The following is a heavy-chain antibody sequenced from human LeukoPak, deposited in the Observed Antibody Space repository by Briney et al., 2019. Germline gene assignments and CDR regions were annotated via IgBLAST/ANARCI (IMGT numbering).Heavy chain of an antibody. CDR3: AEGGIGYSSGWLYFDY. J-gene: IGHJ4*02. Sequence: GGSLRLSCAASGFTFSSYAMSWVRQAPGKGLEWVSAISGSGGSTYYADSVKGRFTISRDNSKNTLYLQMNSLRAEDTAVYYCAEGGIGYSSGWLYFDYWGQGTLVTVSS. CDR1: GFTFSSYA. D-gene: IGHD6-19*01. V-gene: IGHV3-23*01. CDR2: ISGSGGST.